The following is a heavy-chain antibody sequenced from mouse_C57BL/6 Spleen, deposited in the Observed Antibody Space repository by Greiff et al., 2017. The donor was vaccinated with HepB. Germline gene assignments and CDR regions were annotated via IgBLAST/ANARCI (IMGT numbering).Heavy chain of an antibody. J-gene: IGHJ2*01. CDR1: GYTFTSYW. Sequence: VQLQQSGAELVKPGASVKLSCKASGYTFTSYWMHWVKQRPGQGLEWIGMIHPNSGSTNYNEKFKSKATLTVDKSSSTAYMQLSSLTSEDSAVYYCARTGGYDVFDYWGQGTTLTVSS. D-gene: IGHD2-2*01. V-gene: IGHV1-64*01. CDR3: ARTGGYDVFDY. CDR2: IHPNSGST.